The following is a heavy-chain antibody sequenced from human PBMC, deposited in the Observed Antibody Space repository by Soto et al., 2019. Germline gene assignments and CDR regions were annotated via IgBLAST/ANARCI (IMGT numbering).Heavy chain of an antibody. J-gene: IGHJ3*02. V-gene: IGHV4-31*03. CDR2: IYYSEST. D-gene: IGHD4-17*01. Sequence: SETLSLTFTVSDSSISRGGNYWNWIRQHHGQGQEWIGYIYYSESTYYNPSLKSRVTISVDTSKNQFSLKLSSVTAADTAVYYCARDQGNNGDYVGFRAFDICGQGTRVTVSS. CDR3: ARDQGNNGDYVGFRAFDI. CDR1: DSSISRGGNY.